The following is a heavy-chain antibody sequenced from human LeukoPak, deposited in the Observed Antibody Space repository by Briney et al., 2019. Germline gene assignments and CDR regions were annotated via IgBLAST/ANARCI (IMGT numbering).Heavy chain of an antibody. Sequence: GASVKVSCKASGYTFTSYDINWVRQATGQRLEWMGWMNPNSGNTGYAKKFQGRVTMTRNTSMSTAYMELSSLRSEDSAVYYCARGPGNNTGWSAGMPKRWFDPWGQGTLVTVSS. CDR2: MNPNSGNT. D-gene: IGHD6-19*01. J-gene: IGHJ5*02. V-gene: IGHV1-8*01. CDR1: GYTFTSYD. CDR3: ARGPGNNTGWSAGMPKRWFDP.